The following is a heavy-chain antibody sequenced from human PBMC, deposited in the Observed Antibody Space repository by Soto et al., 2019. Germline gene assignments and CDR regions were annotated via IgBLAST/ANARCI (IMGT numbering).Heavy chain of an antibody. CDR1: GYTFTSYG. V-gene: IGHV1-18*01. J-gene: IGHJ3*02. CDR2: ISAYNGNT. CDR3: ARAVSGYYPYHAFDI. D-gene: IGHD3-22*01. Sequence: QVQLVQSGAEVKKPGASVKVSCKASGYTFTSYGISWVRQAPGQGLEWMGWISAYNGNTNYAQKLQGRVTMTTDTSTSTAHMELRSLRSDDTAVYYCARAVSGYYPYHAFDIWGQGTMVTVSS.